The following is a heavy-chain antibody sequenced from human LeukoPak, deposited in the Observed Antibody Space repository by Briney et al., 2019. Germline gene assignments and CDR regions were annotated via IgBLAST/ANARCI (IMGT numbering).Heavy chain of an antibody. CDR1: GYTFSSYG. J-gene: IGHJ4*02. CDR2: ISDYNGNT. Sequence: ASVKVSCKASGYTFSSYGITWVRQAPGQGLEWMGWISDYNGNTNYAQNLQGRVTMTTDTSTSTVYMELRSLRSDDTAVYYCARDRGRYYYGSGTYEGHDYWGQGTLVTVSS. CDR3: ARDRGRYYYGSGTYEGHDY. D-gene: IGHD3-10*01. V-gene: IGHV1-18*01.